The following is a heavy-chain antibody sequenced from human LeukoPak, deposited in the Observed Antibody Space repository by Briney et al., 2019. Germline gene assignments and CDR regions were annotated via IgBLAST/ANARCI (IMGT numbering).Heavy chain of an antibody. V-gene: IGHV3-30-3*01. CDR3: AREIEMATFYFDY. CDR2: ISYDGSNK. J-gene: IGHJ4*02. D-gene: IGHD5-24*01. CDR1: GFTFSSYA. Sequence: GGSLRLSCAASGFTFSSYAMHWVRQAPGKGLEWVAVISYDGSNKYYADSVKGRFTISRDNSKNTLYLQMNSLRAEDTAVYYCAREIEMATFYFDYWGQGTLVTVSS.